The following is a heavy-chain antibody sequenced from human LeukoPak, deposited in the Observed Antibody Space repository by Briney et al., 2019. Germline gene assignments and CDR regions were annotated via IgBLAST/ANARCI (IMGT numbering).Heavy chain of an antibody. CDR3: ARDWYCSGGSCYSFDY. CDR2: ISSSSSYI. V-gene: IGHV3-21*01. CDR1: GFTFSSYS. J-gene: IGHJ4*02. D-gene: IGHD2-15*01. Sequence: GGSLRLSCAASGFTFSSYSMNWVRQAPGKGLEWGSSISSSSSYIYYADSVKGRFTISRDNAKNSLYLQMNSLRAEDTAVYYCARDWYCSGGSCYSFDYWGQGTLVTVSS.